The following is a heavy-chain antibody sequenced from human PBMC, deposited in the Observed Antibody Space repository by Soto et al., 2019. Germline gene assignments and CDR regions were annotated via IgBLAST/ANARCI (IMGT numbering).Heavy chain of an antibody. CDR3: LKEGGYYIYADLNFDY. D-gene: IGHD3-3*01. CDR2: ISGSGGST. CDR1: GFTFSSYA. J-gene: IGHJ4*02. Sequence: EVQLLESGGGLVQPGGSLRLSCAASGFTFSSYAMSWVRQAPGKGLEWVSAISGSGGSTYYADSVKGRFTISRDNSKNTLYLQMNSLRAEDTAVYYCLKEGGYYIYADLNFDYWGQGTLVTVSS. V-gene: IGHV3-23*01.